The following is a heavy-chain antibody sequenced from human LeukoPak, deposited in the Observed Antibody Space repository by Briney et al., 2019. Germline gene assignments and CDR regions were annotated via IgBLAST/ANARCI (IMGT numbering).Heavy chain of an antibody. Sequence: ASVKVSCKVSGYTLTELSMHWVRQAPGKGLEWMGGFDPEDGETIYAQKFQGRVTMTEDTSTDTAYMELSSLRSEDTAVYYCATGGATTKDLDYWGQGTLVTVSS. J-gene: IGHJ4*02. CDR1: GYTLTELS. CDR2: FDPEDGET. CDR3: ATGGATTKDLDY. D-gene: IGHD5-24*01. V-gene: IGHV1-24*01.